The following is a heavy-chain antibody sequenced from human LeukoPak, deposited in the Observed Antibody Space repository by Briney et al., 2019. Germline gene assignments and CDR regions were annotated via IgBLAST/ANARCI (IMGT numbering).Heavy chain of an antibody. Sequence: SETLSLTCTVSGYSISSGYYWGWIRQPPGKGLEWIGSIYHSGSTYYNPSLKSRVTISVDTSKTQFSLKLSSVTAADTAVYYCATDYPSIWSGYYLRDDYYYYYMDVWGKGTTVTVSS. J-gene: IGHJ6*03. D-gene: IGHD3-3*01. V-gene: IGHV4-38-2*02. CDR1: GYSISSGYY. CDR2: IYHSGST. CDR3: ATDYPSIWSGYYLRDDYYYYYMDV.